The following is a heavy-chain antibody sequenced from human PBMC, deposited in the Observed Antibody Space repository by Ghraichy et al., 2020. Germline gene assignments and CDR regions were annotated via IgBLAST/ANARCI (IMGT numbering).Heavy chain of an antibody. D-gene: IGHD3-22*01. J-gene: IGHJ5*02. CDR2: ISSSSSTI. V-gene: IGHV3-48*02. Sequence: ETLSLTCAASGFTFSSYSMNWVRQAPGKGLEWVSYISSSSSTIYYADSVKGRFTISRDNAKNSLYLQMNSLRDEDTAVYYCARDYYDSSGYLHWFDPWGQGTLVTVSS. CDR3: ARDYYDSSGYLHWFDP. CDR1: GFTFSSYS.